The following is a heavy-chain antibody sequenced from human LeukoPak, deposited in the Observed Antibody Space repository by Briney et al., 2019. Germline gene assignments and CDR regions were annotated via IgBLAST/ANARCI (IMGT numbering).Heavy chain of an antibody. CDR3: AREGSAYAFDI. Sequence: GGSLRLSCVVSGFTFSSYAMSWVRQAPGKGLEWVSGISGSGGSTYYADSVKGRFTISRDNAKNSLYLQMNSLRAEDTAVYYCAREGSAYAFDIWGQGTMVTVSS. CDR2: ISGSGGST. J-gene: IGHJ3*02. V-gene: IGHV3-23*01. D-gene: IGHD3-10*01. CDR1: GFTFSSYA.